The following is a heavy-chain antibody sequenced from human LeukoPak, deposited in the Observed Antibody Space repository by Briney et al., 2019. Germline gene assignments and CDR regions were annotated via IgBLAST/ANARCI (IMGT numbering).Heavy chain of an antibody. CDR3: ARGPPGGYCSSTSCYYWFDP. J-gene: IGHJ5*02. V-gene: IGHV1-8*01. CDR1: GYTFTSYD. CDR2: MSPNNGDA. Sequence: ASVKVSCKTSGYTFTSYDINWVRQATGQGLEWLGWMSPNNGDAGYAQKFQGRVTMTRDTSISTAYMELSRLRSDDTAVYYCARGPPGGYCSSTSCYYWFDPWGQGTLVTVSS. D-gene: IGHD2-2*01.